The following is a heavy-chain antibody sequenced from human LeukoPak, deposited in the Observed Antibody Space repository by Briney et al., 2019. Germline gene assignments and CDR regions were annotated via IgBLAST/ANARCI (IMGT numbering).Heavy chain of an antibody. CDR1: GGTFNSYA. J-gene: IGHJ6*02. CDR3: ARVFGRLGYYYYGMDV. Sequence: SVKVSCKASGGTFNSYAISWVRQAPGQGLEWMGGIIPIFGTANYAQKFQGRVTITADESTSTAYMELSSLRSEDTAVYYCARVFGRLGYYYYGMDVWGQGTTVTVSS. V-gene: IGHV1-69*13. D-gene: IGHD3-3*01. CDR2: IIPIFGTA.